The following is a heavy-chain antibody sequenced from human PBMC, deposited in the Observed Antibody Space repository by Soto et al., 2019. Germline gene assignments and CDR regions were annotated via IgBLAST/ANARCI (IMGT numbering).Heavy chain of an antibody. CDR2: IYYSGST. D-gene: IGHD2-15*01. J-gene: IGHJ4*02. CDR3: ASVGCSGGSCLDY. CDR1: GGSISSSNW. V-gene: IGHV4-4*02. Sequence: PSETLSLTCAVSGGSISSSNWWSWVRQPPGKGLEWIGYIYYSGSTNYNPSLKSRVTISVDTSKNQFSLKLSSVTAADTAVYYCASVGCSGGSCLDYWGQGTLVTVSS.